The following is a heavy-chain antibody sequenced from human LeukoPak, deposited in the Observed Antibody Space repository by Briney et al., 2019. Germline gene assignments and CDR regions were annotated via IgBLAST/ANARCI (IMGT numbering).Heavy chain of an antibody. CDR2: IRYDGGNK. Sequence: GGSLRLSCAASGFTFRSYGMHWVRQAPGKGLEWVAVIRYDGGNKYYADSVKGRFTISSDNSKNTLYLQMNSLRAEDTAVYYCARESQQLKFDPWGQGTLVTVSS. D-gene: IGHD6-13*01. CDR1: GFTFRSYG. V-gene: IGHV3-33*01. CDR3: ARESQQLKFDP. J-gene: IGHJ5*02.